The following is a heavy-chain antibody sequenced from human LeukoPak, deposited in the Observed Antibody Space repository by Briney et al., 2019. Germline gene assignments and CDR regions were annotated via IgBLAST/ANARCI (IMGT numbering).Heavy chain of an antibody. J-gene: IGHJ6*02. CDR3: ARYDAYCGGDCYSNPYYYYGMDV. V-gene: IGHV3-33*01. CDR1: GFTFSSYG. CDR2: IWYDGSNK. Sequence: PGGSLRLSCAASGFTFSSYGMHGVRQAPGKGLEWVAVIWYDGSNKYYADSVKGRFTISRDNAKNSLYLQMNSLRAEDTAVYYCARYDAYCGGDCYSNPYYYYGMDVWGQGTTVTVSS. D-gene: IGHD2-21*02.